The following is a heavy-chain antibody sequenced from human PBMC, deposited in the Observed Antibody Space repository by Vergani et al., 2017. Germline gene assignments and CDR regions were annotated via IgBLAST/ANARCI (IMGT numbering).Heavy chain of an antibody. CDR2: INPNSGGT. D-gene: IGHD5-18*01. Sequence: QVQLVESGGGVVQPGRSLRLSCAASGYTFTGYYMHWVRQAPGQGLEWMGWINPNSGGTNYAQKFQGRVTMTRDTSISTAYMELSRLRSDDTAVYYCARDLDTAMASDYWGQGTLVTVSS. CDR1: GYTFTGYY. J-gene: IGHJ4*02. V-gene: IGHV1-2*02. CDR3: ARDLDTAMASDY.